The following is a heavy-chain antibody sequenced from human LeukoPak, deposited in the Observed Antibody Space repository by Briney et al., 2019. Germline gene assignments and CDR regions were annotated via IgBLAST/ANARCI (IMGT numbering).Heavy chain of an antibody. D-gene: IGHD6-6*01. J-gene: IGHJ3*02. V-gene: IGHV3-7*01. CDR1: GGSTSSSSYY. CDR2: IKQDGSEK. Sequence: PSETLSLTCTVSGGSTSSSSYYWGWIRQPPGKGLEWVANIKQDGSEKYYVDSVKGRFTISRDNAKNSLYLQMNSLRAEDTAVYYCARVGKVRYSSSHDAFDIWGQGTMVTVSS. CDR3: ARVGKVRYSSSHDAFDI.